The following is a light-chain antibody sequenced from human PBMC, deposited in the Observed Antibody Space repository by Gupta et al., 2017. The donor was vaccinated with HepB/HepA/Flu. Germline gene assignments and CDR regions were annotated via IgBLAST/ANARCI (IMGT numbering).Light chain of an antibody. V-gene: IGLV3-21*03. CDR2: DNR. J-gene: IGLJ2*01. Sequence: SYVLTQPPSVSVAPGTTARITCGGNNIGIKSVQWYQQKPGQAPVLVVYDNRDRPSGIPERFSGSNAGNTATLTISRVEAGDEADYYCQVWDSISDPVVFGGGTKLTVL. CDR3: QVWDSISDPVV. CDR1: NIGIKS.